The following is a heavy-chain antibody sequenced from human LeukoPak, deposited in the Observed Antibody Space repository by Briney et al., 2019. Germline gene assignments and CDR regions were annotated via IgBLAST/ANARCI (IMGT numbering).Heavy chain of an antibody. J-gene: IGHJ6*02. D-gene: IGHD3-10*01. CDR3: AREREYYYGSGSYGSGMDV. V-gene: IGHV4-30-4*01. Sequence: PSETLSLTCTVSGGSISSGDYYWSWIRQPPGKGLEWIGYVYYSGSTYYNPSLKSRVTISVDTSKNQFSLKLSSVTAADTAVYYCAREREYYYGSGSYGSGMDVWGQGTTVTVSS. CDR1: GGSISSGDYY. CDR2: VYYSGST.